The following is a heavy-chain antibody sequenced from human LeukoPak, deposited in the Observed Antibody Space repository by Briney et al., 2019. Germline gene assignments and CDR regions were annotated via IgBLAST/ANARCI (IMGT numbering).Heavy chain of an antibody. CDR3: ARGSDGSGSYVPLFDP. J-gene: IGHJ5*02. CDR2: INGDGSI. D-gene: IGHD3-10*01. Sequence: PGGSLRLSCAASGFTFSRYWMHWVRQVPEKGLMWVSRINGDGSINYADSVKGRFTTSRDNAKNTLYLQMNSLRAEDTAVYYCARGSDGSGSYVPLFDPWGQGTLVTVSS. V-gene: IGHV3-74*01. CDR1: GFTFSRYW.